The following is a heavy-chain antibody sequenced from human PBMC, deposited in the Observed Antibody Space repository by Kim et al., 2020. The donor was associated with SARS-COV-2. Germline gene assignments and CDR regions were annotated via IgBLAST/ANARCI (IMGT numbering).Heavy chain of an antibody. CDR2: IIPIFGTA. D-gene: IGHD6-13*01. CDR3: AREGHSSWYFGPFDY. V-gene: IGHV1-69*13. J-gene: IGHJ4*02. CDR1: GGTFSSYA. Sequence: SVKVSCKASGGTFSSYAISWVRQAPGQGLEWMGGIIPIFGTANYAQKFQGRVTITADESTSTAYMELSSLRSEDTAVYYCAREGHSSWYFGPFDYWGQGTLVTVSS.